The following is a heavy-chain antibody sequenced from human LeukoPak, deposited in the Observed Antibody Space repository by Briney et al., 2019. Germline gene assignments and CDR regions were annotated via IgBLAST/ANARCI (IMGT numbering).Heavy chain of an antibody. CDR2: IYPGDSDT. CDR3: ARHRGSSGWYTLFDY. CDR1: GYIFTSYW. J-gene: IGHJ4*02. D-gene: IGHD6-19*01. V-gene: IGHV5-51*01. Sequence: GESLKISCKGSGYIFTSYWIGWVRQMPGKGLEWMGIIYPGDSDTIYSPSFQGQVTISADKSISTAYLQWSSLKASDTAMYYCARHRGSSGWYTLFDYWGQGTLVTVSS.